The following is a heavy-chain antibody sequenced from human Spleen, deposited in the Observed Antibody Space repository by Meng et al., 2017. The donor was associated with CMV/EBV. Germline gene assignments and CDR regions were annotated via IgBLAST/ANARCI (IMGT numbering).Heavy chain of an antibody. Sequence: GGSLRLSCAASGFTVSSNYMSWVRQAPGKGLEWVSVISGSGDSTFYADSVKGRFIISRDNSKNTLYLQMNSLRAEDTAVYYCAKDSLEGGAAAAGVDYWGQGTLVTVSS. CDR3: AKDSLEGGAAAAGVDY. J-gene: IGHJ4*02. D-gene: IGHD6-25*01. CDR1: GFTVSSNY. CDR2: ISGSGDST. V-gene: IGHV3-23*01.